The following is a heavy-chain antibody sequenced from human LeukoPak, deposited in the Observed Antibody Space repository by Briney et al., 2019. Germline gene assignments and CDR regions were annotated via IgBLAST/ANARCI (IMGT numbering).Heavy chain of an antibody. Sequence: SETLSLTCAVYGGSFSGYYWSWIRQPPGKGLGWIGEINHSGSTNYNPSLKSRVTISVDTSKNQFSLKLSSVTAADTAVYYCARRTQYSSRGRFDYWGQGTLVTVSS. CDR1: GGSFSGYY. D-gene: IGHD6-13*01. CDR2: INHSGST. J-gene: IGHJ4*02. CDR3: ARRTQYSSRGRFDY. V-gene: IGHV4-34*01.